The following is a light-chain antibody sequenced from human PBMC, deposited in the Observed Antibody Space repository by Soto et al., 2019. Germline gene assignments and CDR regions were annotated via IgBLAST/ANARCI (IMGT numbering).Light chain of an antibody. Sequence: EIVLTQSPGTLSLSPGERATLSCRASQSVSVNSLAWYQQKGGQAPRLLIYAASTRATGVPDRFRGTGSGTDFALTISRLETADSAVYYCQQYGGSPFTFGPGPKVDIK. CDR1: QSVSVNS. CDR3: QQYGGSPFT. CDR2: AAS. V-gene: IGKV3-20*01. J-gene: IGKJ3*01.